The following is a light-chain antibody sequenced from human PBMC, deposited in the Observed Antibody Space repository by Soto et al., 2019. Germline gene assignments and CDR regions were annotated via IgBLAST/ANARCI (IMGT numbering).Light chain of an antibody. J-gene: IGLJ3*02. CDR2: DND. CDR3: GAWDTSLSAGL. V-gene: IGLV1-51*01. CDR1: SSNIGKNY. Sequence: QSVLTQPPSVSAAPGQKVSISCSGGSSNIGKNYVSWYQQFPGTAPKLLIYDNDKRPSGIPDRFSGSKSGTTGTLDITGLQTGDEADYYCGAWDTSLSAGLFGGGTKVTVL.